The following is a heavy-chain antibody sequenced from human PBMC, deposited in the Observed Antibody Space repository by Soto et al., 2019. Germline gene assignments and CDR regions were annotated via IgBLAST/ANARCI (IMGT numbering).Heavy chain of an antibody. CDR3: ARDLPKQIRYYYYGMDV. CDR1: GFTFSSYS. Sequence: GVLRLSCAASGFTFSSYSMNWVRQAPGKGLEWVSSISSSSSYIYYADSVKGRFTISRDNAKNSLYLQMNSLRAEDTAVYYCARDLPKQIRYYYYGMDVWGQGTTVTVSS. D-gene: IGHD3-10*01. CDR2: ISSSSSYI. V-gene: IGHV3-21*01. J-gene: IGHJ6*02.